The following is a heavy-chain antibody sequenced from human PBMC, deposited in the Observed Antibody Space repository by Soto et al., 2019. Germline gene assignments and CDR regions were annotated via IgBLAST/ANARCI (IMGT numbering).Heavy chain of an antibody. D-gene: IGHD4-17*01. V-gene: IGHV4-59*01. Sequence: SETLSLTCTVSGGSISSYYWSWIRQPPGRGLEWIGYIYYDGSTNYNPSLNSRVTMSVDTSKSLLSLRLTSVTAADTAVYYCARERDHGGHSYFQHWGPGTLVTVSS. J-gene: IGHJ1*01. CDR1: GGSISSYY. CDR3: ARERDHGGHSYFQH. CDR2: IYYDGST.